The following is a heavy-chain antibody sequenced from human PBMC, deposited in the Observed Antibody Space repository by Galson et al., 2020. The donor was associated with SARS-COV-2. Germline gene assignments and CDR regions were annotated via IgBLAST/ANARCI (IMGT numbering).Heavy chain of an antibody. Sequence: SETLSLTCTVSGGSISSGGYYWSWIRQHPGKGLEWIGYIYYSGSTYYNPSLKSRVTISVDTSKNQFSLKLSSVTAADTAVYYCARDNFSQERPHYYYYYGMDVWGQGTTVTVSS. V-gene: IGHV4-31*03. D-gene: IGHD3-3*01. CDR1: GGSISSGGYY. CDR2: IYYSGST. J-gene: IGHJ6*02. CDR3: ARDNFSQERPHYYYYYGMDV.